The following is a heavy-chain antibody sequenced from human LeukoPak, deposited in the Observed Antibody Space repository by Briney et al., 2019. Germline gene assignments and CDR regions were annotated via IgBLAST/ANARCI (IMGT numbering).Heavy chain of an antibody. V-gene: IGHV1-2*02. CDR3: AKSNGYGLVDI. CDR1: GYTFTGYY. Sequence: GASVKVSCKASGYTFTGYYMHWVRQAPGQGLEWMGWINPNSGGTNYAQKFQGRVTISVDTSKNQFSLRLSSVTAADTAVYYCAKSNGYGLVDIWGQGTMVTVSS. J-gene: IGHJ3*02. CDR2: INPNSGGT. D-gene: IGHD3-10*01.